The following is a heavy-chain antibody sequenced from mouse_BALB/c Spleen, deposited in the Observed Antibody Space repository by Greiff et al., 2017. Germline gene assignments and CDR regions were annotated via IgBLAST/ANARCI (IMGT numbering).Heavy chain of an antibody. V-gene: IGHV5-9-4*01. Sequence: EVQLQESGGGLVKPGGSLKLSCAASGFTFSSYAMSWVRQSPEKRLEWVAEISSGGSYTYYPDTVTGRFTISRDNAKNTLYLEMSSLRSEDTAMYYCARNRAGTVFAYWGQGTLVTVSA. CDR3: ARNRAGTVFAY. D-gene: IGHD3-1*01. CDR1: GFTFSSYA. J-gene: IGHJ3*01. CDR2: ISSGGSYT.